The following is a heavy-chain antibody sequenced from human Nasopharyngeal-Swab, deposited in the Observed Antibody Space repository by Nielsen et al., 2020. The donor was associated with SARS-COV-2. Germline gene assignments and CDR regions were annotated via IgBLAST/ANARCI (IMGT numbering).Heavy chain of an antibody. Sequence: GGSLRLSCKGSGYSFTSYWIGWVRQMPGKGLEWMGIIYPGDSDTRYGPSFQGQVTISADKSISTAYLQWSSLKASDIAMYYCARQGAVAGYYYYYMDVWGKGTTVTVSS. CDR1: GYSFTSYW. CDR3: ARQGAVAGYYYYYMDV. J-gene: IGHJ6*03. V-gene: IGHV5-51*01. D-gene: IGHD6-19*01. CDR2: IYPGDSDT.